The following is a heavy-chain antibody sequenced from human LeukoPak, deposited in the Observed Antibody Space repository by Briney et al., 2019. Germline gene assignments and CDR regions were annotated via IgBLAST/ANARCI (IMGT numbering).Heavy chain of an antibody. CDR3: AKDPRVDCSGASCYYLDC. Sequence: PGGSLRLSCAASGFTFSSYGMHWVRQAPGKGLEWVAVISDDGSNKYYADSVKGRFTISRDNSKNTLYLQMNSLRAEDTAVYYCAKDPRVDCSGASCYYLDCWGQGTLVTVSS. J-gene: IGHJ4*02. CDR2: ISDDGSNK. V-gene: IGHV3-30*18. D-gene: IGHD2-15*01. CDR1: GFTFSSYG.